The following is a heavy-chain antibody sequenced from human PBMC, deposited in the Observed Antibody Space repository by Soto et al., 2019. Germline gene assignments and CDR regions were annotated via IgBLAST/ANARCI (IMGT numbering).Heavy chain of an antibody. CDR3: ARLPPVDIGWYFDL. CDR1: GGSISSSSYY. Sequence: SETLSLTCTVSGGSISSSSYYWGWIRQPPGKGLEWIGSIYYSGSTYYNPSLKSRVTISVDTSKNQFSLKLSSVTAADTAVYYCARLPPVDIGWYFDLWGRGTLVTVSS. V-gene: IGHV4-39*01. D-gene: IGHD5-12*01. J-gene: IGHJ2*01. CDR2: IYYSGST.